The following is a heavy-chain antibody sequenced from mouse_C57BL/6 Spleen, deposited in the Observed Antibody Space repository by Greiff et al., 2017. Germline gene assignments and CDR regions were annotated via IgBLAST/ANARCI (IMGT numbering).Heavy chain of an antibody. V-gene: IGHV1-62-2*01. J-gene: IGHJ4*01. Sequence: QVQLKESGAELVKPGASVKLSCKASGYTFTEYTIHWVKQRSGQGLEWIGWFYPGSGSIKYNEKFKDKATLTADKSSSTVYMELSRLTAEDSAVDCCARHEDEESTMITRSYAMDDWGQGTSVTVSS. D-gene: IGHD2-4*01. CDR2: FYPGSGSI. CDR1: GYTFTEYT. CDR3: ARHEDEESTMITRSYAMDD.